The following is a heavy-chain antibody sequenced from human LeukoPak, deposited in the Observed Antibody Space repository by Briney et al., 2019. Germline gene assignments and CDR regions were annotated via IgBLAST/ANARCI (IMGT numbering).Heavy chain of an antibody. V-gene: IGHV1-69*04. Sequence: SVKVSCKASGGTFSSYAISWVRQAPGQGLEWMGRIIPILGIANYAQKFQGGVTITADKSTSTAYMELSSLRSEDTAVYYCARGLIDIVVVPAASPYYYYYGMDVWGQGTTVTVSS. CDR3: ARGLIDIVVVPAASPYYYYYGMDV. J-gene: IGHJ6*02. CDR2: IIPILGIA. CDR1: GGTFSSYA. D-gene: IGHD2-2*01.